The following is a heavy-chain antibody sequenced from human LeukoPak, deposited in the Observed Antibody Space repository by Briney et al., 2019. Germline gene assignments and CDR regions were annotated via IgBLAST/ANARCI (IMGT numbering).Heavy chain of an antibody. CDR2: INHSGST. CDR1: GRSFSGYY. J-gene: IGHJ4*02. Sequence: SETLSLTCAVYGRSFSGYYWSWIRQPPGKGLEWIGEINHSGSTNYNPSLKSRVTISVDTSKNQFSLKLSFVTAADTAVYYCARGSRNLVWGQGTLVTVSS. D-gene: IGHD1-14*01. CDR3: ARGSRNLV. V-gene: IGHV4-34*01.